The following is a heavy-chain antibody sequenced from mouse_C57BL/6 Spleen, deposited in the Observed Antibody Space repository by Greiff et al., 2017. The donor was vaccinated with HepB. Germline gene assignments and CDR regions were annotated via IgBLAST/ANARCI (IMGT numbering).Heavy chain of an antibody. CDR2: IGSGSSTI. D-gene: IGHD2-5*01. CDR1: GFTFSDYG. CDR3: ARESNFYAMDY. V-gene: IGHV5-17*01. Sequence: EVNVVESGGGLVKPGGSLKLSCAASGFTFSDYGMHWVRQAPEKGLEWVAYIGSGSSTIYYADTVKGRFTISRDNAKNTLFLQMTSLRSEDTAMYYCARESNFYAMDYWGQGTSVTVSS. J-gene: IGHJ4*01.